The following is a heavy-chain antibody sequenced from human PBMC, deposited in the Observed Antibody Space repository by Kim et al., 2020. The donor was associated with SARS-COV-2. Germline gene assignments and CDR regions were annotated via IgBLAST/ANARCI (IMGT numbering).Heavy chain of an antibody. J-gene: IGHJ4*02. CDR2: ISGSGGST. CDR1: GFTFSSYA. CDR3: AKRIAARPIQEYYFDY. Sequence: GGSLRLSCAASGFTFSSYAMSWVRQAPGKGLEWVSAISGSGGSTYYADSVKGRFTISSDNSKNTLYLQMNSLRAEDTAVYYCAKRIAARPIQEYYFDYWGQGTLVTVSS. D-gene: IGHD6-6*01. V-gene: IGHV3-23*01.